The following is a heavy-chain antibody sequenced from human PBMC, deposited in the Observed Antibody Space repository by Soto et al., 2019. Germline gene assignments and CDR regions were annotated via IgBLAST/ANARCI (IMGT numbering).Heavy chain of an antibody. D-gene: IGHD3-3*01. CDR3: ARIPSERAAFGVVRVYYYGMDV. Sequence: SVKVSCKASGGTFSSFTISWVRQAPGQGLEWMGGIIPIYGTANYAQKFQGRVTMTRDTSTSKVYMELSSLRSEDTSVYYCARIPSERAAFGVVRVYYYGMDVWGQGTTVTVSS. J-gene: IGHJ6*02. V-gene: IGHV1-69*05. CDR2: IIPIYGTA. CDR1: GGTFSSFT.